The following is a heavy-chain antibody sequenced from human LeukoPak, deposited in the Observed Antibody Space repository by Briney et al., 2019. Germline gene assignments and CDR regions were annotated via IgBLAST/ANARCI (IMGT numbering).Heavy chain of an antibody. J-gene: IGHJ5*02. Sequence: GGSLRLSCAASGFAFSNYELNWVRQAPGKGLEWVSYISHSGRTIYYADSVKGRFTISRDNAKNSLYLQMNSLRAEDTAVYYCARGVGSSWPGWFDPWGQGTLVTVSS. V-gene: IGHV3-48*03. D-gene: IGHD6-13*01. CDR1: GFAFSNYE. CDR3: ARGVGSSWPGWFDP. CDR2: ISHSGRTI.